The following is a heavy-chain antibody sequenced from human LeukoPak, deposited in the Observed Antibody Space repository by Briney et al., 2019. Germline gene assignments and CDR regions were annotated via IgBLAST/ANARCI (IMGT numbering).Heavy chain of an antibody. CDR1: GFTFSSYW. D-gene: IGHD1-26*01. Sequence: GGSLRLSCAASGFTFSSYWMSWVRQAPGKGLEWVAVIWYDGSNKYYADSVKGRFTISRDNSKNTLYLQMNSLRAEDTAVYYCVRESRSGSYSDFDYWGQGTLVTVSS. J-gene: IGHJ4*02. CDR3: VRESRSGSYSDFDY. CDR2: IWYDGSNK. V-gene: IGHV3-33*08.